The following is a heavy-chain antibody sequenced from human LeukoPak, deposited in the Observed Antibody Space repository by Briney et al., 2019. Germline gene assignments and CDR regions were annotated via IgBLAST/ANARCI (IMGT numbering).Heavy chain of an antibody. CDR3: ARATSSEGYYFDS. V-gene: IGHV3-66*01. D-gene: IGHD6-6*01. J-gene: IGHJ4*02. Sequence: GGSLRLSCAVSGFNVSTNYVSRVRQAPGKGLEWVSLIYVGGATYYGDSVKGRFTISRDNSKNTQYLQMNGLRAEDTALYYCARATSSEGYYFDSWGQGTLVTVSS. CDR1: GFNVSTNY. CDR2: IYVGGAT.